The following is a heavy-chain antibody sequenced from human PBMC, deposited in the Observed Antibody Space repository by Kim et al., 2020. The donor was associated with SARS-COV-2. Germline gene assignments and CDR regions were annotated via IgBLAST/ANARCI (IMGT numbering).Heavy chain of an antibody. CDR1: GYTFTSYG. CDR2: ISAYNGNT. J-gene: IGHJ4*02. V-gene: IGHV1-18*01. D-gene: IGHD3-9*01. Sequence: ASVKVSCKASGYTFTSYGISWVRQAPGQGLEWMGWISAYNGNTNYAQKLQGRVTMTTDTSTSTAYMELRGLRSDDTAMYYWARPSYDILTGYPIHFDYWGQGALVTVSS. CDR3: ARPSYDILTGYPIHFDY.